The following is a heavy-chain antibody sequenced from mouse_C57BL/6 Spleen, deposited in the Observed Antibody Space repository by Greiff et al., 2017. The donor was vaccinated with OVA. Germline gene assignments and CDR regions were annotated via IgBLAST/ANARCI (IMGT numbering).Heavy chain of an antibody. V-gene: IGHV1-50*01. CDR1: GYTFTSYW. D-gene: IGHD4-1*01. CDR2: IDPSDSYT. CDR3: ARRPNWHFDY. J-gene: IGHJ2*01. Sequence: VQLQQPGAELVKPGASVKLSCKASGYTFTSYWMQWVKQRPGQGLEWIGEIDPSDSYTNYNQKFKGKATLTVDTSSSTAYMQLSSLTSEDSAVYYCARRPNWHFDYWGQGTTLTVSS.